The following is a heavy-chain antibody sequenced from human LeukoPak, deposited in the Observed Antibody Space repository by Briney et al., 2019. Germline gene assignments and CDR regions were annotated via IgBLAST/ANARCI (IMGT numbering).Heavy chain of an antibody. CDR2: ISGSGGST. V-gene: IGHV3-23*01. CDR1: GFTFNSYA. D-gene: IGHD3-22*01. CDR3: AKKMGYYYDSSGYVYYYYYYGMDV. Sequence: PGGSLRLSCAASGFTFNSYAMSWVRQAPGKGLEWVSAISGSGGSTYYADSVKGRFTISRENSKNTLYLQMNSLRAEDTAVYYCAKKMGYYYDSSGYVYYYYYYGMDVWGQGTTVTVSS. J-gene: IGHJ6*02.